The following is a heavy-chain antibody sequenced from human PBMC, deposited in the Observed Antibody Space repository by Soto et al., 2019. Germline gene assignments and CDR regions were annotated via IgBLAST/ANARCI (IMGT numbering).Heavy chain of an antibody. CDR2: LNAGNGNT. V-gene: IGHV1-3*01. CDR3: ARWAGYCSGGSCYSFDY. Sequence: QVQLVQSGAEVKKPGASVKVSCKASGYTFTSYAMHWVRQAPGQRLEWMGWLNAGNGNTKYSQKFQGRVTITRDTSASTAYMELSSLRSEDTAVYYCARWAGYCSGGSCYSFDYWGQGTLVTVSS. J-gene: IGHJ4*02. D-gene: IGHD2-15*01. CDR1: GYTFTSYA.